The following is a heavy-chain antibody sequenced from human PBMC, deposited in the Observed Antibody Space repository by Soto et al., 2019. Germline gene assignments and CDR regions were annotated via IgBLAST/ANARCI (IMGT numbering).Heavy chain of an antibody. CDR3: EAEMTFGKLSVV. Sequence: SVKVSCKASGDTDTNYVISWVRQAPGQGLEWMGGIFPKFGTTYSAPELPERLTVAADESRSAVYMPRSSLGLDDTAVYYCEAEMTFGKLSVVWGRGTTVTVSS. D-gene: IGHD3-16*02. V-gene: IGHV1-69*13. J-gene: IGHJ6*02. CDR1: GDTDTNYV. CDR2: IFPKFGTT.